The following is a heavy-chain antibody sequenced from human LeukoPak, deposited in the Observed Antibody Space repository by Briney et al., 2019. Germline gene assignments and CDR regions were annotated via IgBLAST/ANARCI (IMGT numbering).Heavy chain of an antibody. CDR1: GGSFSGYC. CDR2: INHSGST. J-gene: IGHJ6*02. D-gene: IGHD6-13*01. CDR3: ARGRGRIAAATYGMDV. Sequence: SETLSLTCAVYGGSFSGYCWSWIRQPPGKGLEWIGEINHSGSTNYNPSLKSRVTISVDTSKNQSSLKLSSVTAADTAVYYCARGRGRIAAATYGMDVWGQGTTVTVSS. V-gene: IGHV4-34*01.